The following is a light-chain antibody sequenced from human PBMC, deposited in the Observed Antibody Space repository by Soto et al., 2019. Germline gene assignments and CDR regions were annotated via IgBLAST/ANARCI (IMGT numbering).Light chain of an antibody. CDR3: LQYDDWHRT. CDR1: QTVSSSY. V-gene: IGKV3-20*01. CDR2: GAS. Sequence: EIVLTQSPGTLSLSPGERATLSCRASQTVSSSYLAWYQQKPGQAPRLLIYGASTRATGIPGRFSGSASGTDFTLTISSLQSEDFAVYYCLQYDDWHRTFGQGTKVEIK. J-gene: IGKJ1*01.